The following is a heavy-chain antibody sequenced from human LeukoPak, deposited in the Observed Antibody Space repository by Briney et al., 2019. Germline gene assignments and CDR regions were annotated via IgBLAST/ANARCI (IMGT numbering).Heavy chain of an antibody. Sequence: GGSLRLSCAASGFTFSSYAMSWVRQAPGKGLEWVSAISGSGGSTYYADSVKGRFTTSRDNSKNTLYLQMNSLRAEDTAVYYCARVGRRWLQLSSGWFDPWGQGTLVTVSS. CDR3: ARVGRRWLQLSSGWFDP. V-gene: IGHV3-23*01. J-gene: IGHJ5*02. D-gene: IGHD5-24*01. CDR1: GFTFSSYA. CDR2: ISGSGGST.